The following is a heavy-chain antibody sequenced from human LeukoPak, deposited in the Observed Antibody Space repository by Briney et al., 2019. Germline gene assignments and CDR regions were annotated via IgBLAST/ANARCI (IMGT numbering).Heavy chain of an antibody. Sequence: PGGSLRLSCGASGFTFRSYWMNWVRQAPGKGLVWVSRIASDGSSTTYADSVKGRFSISRDNAKNTLYLQMNSLRVEDTAVYYCARGRPHGNDYWGQGTLVTVSS. D-gene: IGHD4-23*01. V-gene: IGHV3-74*01. J-gene: IGHJ4*02. CDR2: IASDGSST. CDR3: ARGRPHGNDY. CDR1: GFTFRSYW.